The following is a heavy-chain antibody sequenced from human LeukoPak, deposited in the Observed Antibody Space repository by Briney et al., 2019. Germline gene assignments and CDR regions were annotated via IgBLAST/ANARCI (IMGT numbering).Heavy chain of an antibody. V-gene: IGHV3-30*03. D-gene: IGHD3-22*01. CDR1: GFTFSSYG. CDR3: ARPRITMIVVIITPPDY. Sequence: GRSLRLSCAASGFTFSSYGMHWVRQAPGKGLEWVAVISYDGSNKYYADSVKGRFTISRDNSKNTLYLQMNSLRVEDSAVYYCARPRITMIVVIITPPDYWGQGTLVTVSS. J-gene: IGHJ4*02. CDR2: ISYDGSNK.